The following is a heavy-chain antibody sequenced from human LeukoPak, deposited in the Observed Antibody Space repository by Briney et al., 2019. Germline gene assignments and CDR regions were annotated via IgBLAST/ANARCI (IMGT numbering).Heavy chain of an antibody. CDR2: IYHSGST. CDR3: ARHVPRYRSSWSSPSGWFDP. Sequence: PSETLSLTCTVSGYSISSGYYWGWIRQPPGKGLEWIGSIYHSGSTYYNPSLKSRVTISVDTSKNQFSLKLSSVTAADTAVYYCARHVPRYRSSWSSPSGWFDPWGQGTLVPVSS. J-gene: IGHJ5*02. V-gene: IGHV4-38-2*02. D-gene: IGHD6-13*01. CDR1: GYSISSGYY.